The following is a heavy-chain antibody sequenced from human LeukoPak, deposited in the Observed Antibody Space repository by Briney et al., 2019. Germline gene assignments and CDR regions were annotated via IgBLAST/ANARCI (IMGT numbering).Heavy chain of an antibody. V-gene: IGHV3-30*04. CDR1: GFTFSSYA. Sequence: GRPLRLSCAASGFTFSSYAMHWVRQAPGKGLEWVAVISYDGSNKYYADSVKGRFTISRDNSKNTLYLQMNSLRAEDTAVYYCARIAAAGIDYWGQGTLVTVSS. CDR2: ISYDGSNK. D-gene: IGHD6-13*01. CDR3: ARIAAAGIDY. J-gene: IGHJ4*02.